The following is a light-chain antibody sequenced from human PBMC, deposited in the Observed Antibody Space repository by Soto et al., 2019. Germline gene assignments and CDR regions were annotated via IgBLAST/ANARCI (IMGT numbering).Light chain of an antibody. CDR2: GAS. CDR3: QQYGSSWT. Sequence: DIVLPQSPGTLSLSPGERATLSCRASQSVSSSDLAWYQQKPGQAPRLLIYGASSSATGIPDRFSGSGSGTDFTLTISRLEPEDFAVYYCQQYGSSWTFGQGTKVEIK. J-gene: IGKJ1*01. V-gene: IGKV3-20*01. CDR1: QSVSSSD.